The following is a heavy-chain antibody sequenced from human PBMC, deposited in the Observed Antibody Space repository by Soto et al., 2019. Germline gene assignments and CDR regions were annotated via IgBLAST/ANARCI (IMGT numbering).Heavy chain of an antibody. CDR1: GFTFSSDW. J-gene: IGHJ4*02. CDR2: INSDGSST. Sequence: GESLKISCAASGFTFSSDWMHWVRQAPGKGLLWVSRINSDGSSTNYADSVKGRFTISRDNAKNTLYLQMNSLRAEDTAVYYCAREAPSLEGGEPPPFDYWGQGTLVTVSS. V-gene: IGHV3-74*01. D-gene: IGHD1-26*01. CDR3: AREAPSLEGGEPPPFDY.